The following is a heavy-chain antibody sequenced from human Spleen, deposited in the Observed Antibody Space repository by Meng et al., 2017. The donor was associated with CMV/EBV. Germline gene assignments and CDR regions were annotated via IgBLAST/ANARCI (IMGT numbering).Heavy chain of an antibody. CDR2: INHSGST. D-gene: IGHD6-6*01. Sequence: SETLSLTCAVYGGSFSGYYWSWIRQPPGKGLEWIGEINHSGSTNYNPSLKSRVTISVDTSKNQFSLKLSSVTAADTAVYYCASSIVARRFYYFDYWGQGTLVTVSS. J-gene: IGHJ4*02. CDR1: GGSFSGYY. CDR3: ASSIVARRFYYFDY. V-gene: IGHV4-34*01.